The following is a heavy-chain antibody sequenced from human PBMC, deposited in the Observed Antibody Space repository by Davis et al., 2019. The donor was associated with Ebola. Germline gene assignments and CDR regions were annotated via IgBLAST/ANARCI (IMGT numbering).Heavy chain of an antibody. CDR2: ISSSGSTI. Sequence: GASLKISCAASGFIFGDYYLSWIRQAPGKGLELVSYISSSGSTIHYADSVKGRFTISKDNARRSLYLQMNSLRAEDTAVYYCARPLTYYYGTRGAFHIWGQGTMVTVSS. CDR3: ARPLTYYYGTRGAFHI. D-gene: IGHD3-10*01. J-gene: IGHJ3*02. V-gene: IGHV3-11*01. CDR1: GFIFGDYY.